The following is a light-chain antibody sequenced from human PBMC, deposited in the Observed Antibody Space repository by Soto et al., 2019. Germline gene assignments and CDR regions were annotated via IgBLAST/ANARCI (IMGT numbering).Light chain of an antibody. J-gene: IGLJ1*01. CDR3: TSYTSSITYV. Sequence: QSALTQPASVSGSPGQSLTISCTGTSSDVGGYNYVSWYQQHPGKAPKLLIYEASYRPSGVSNRFSGSKSGNAASLTISGLQAEDEADYYCTSYTSSITYVFGTGTKLTVL. CDR2: EAS. CDR1: SSDVGGYNY. V-gene: IGLV2-14*01.